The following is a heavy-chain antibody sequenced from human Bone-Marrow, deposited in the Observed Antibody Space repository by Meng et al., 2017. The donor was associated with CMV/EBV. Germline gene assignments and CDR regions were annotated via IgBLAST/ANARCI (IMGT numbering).Heavy chain of an antibody. CDR2: INPSGGAT. D-gene: IGHD4-23*01. V-gene: IGHV1-46*01. J-gene: IGHJ5*02. CDR1: GYNFTKYF. Sequence: CKASGYNFTKYFIHWVRQAPGQGPEWVGIINPSGGATTYAQRFQGRVTMTRDTSTSTLYMDLTNLRSDDTAVYYCARGDYGGNSGFDPWGQGTLVTVSS. CDR3: ARGDYGGNSGFDP.